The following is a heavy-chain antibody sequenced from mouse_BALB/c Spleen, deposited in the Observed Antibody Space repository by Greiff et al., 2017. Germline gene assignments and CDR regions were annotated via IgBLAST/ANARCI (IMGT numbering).Heavy chain of an antibody. Sequence: EVKLVESGGGLVQPGGSLKLSCAASGFTFSSSGMSWVSQNPDKRLELVATINSNGGSTYYPDSVKGRITISRNTTKNTLYLQMSNLTSADTAMYYCAIATTVVVYYYAMDYWGQGTSVTVSS. D-gene: IGHD1-1*01. J-gene: IGHJ4*01. CDR3: AIATTVVVYYYAMDY. CDR2: INSNGGST. V-gene: IGHV5-6-3*01. CDR1: GFTFSSSG.